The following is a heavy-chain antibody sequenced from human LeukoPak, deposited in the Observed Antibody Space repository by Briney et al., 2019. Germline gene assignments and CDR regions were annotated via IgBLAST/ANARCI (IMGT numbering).Heavy chain of an antibody. CDR3: ARIEDRGYSYGHYDY. D-gene: IGHD5-18*01. J-gene: IGHJ4*02. CDR1: GFTFSDHY. Sequence: GGSLRLSCAASGFTFSDHYMDWVRQAPGKGLEWVGRIRNKPNSYTTEYAASVKGRFTISRDDSKNSLYLQMDSLITEDPAVYYCARIEDRGYSYGHYDYWGQGTLVTVSS. CDR2: IRNKPNSYTT. V-gene: IGHV3-72*01.